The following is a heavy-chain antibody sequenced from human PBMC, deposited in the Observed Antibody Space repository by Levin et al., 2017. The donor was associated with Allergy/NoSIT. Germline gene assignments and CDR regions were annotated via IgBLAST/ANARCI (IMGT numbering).Heavy chain of an antibody. J-gene: IGHJ4*02. D-gene: IGHD2-21*02. CDR3: ANLLAYCGGDCYSPAHFDY. V-gene: IGHV3-23*01. CDR1: GLTFSSYA. CDR2: ISGSGGST. Sequence: GESLKISCAASGLTFSSYAMSWVRQAPGKGLEWVSAISGSGGSTYYADSVKVRFTISRDNSKNTLYLQMNSLRAEDTAVYYCANLLAYCGGDCYSPAHFDYWGQGTLVTVSS.